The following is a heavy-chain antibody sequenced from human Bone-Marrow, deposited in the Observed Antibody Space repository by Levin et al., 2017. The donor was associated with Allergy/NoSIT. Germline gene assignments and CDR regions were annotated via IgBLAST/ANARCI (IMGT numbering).Heavy chain of an antibody. J-gene: IGHJ4*02. Sequence: GESLKISCKASGYTFTGYYMHWVRQAPGQGLEWMGRINPNSGGTNYAQKFQGRVTMTRDTSISTAYMELSRLRSDDTAVYYCAVIAVAGRRFDYWGQGTLVTVSS. D-gene: IGHD6-19*01. V-gene: IGHV1-2*06. CDR2: INPNSGGT. CDR1: GYTFTGYY. CDR3: AVIAVAGRRFDY.